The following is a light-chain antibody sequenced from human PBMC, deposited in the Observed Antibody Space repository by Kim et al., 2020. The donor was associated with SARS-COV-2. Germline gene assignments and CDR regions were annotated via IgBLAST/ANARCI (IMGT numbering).Light chain of an antibody. CDR2: DAS. J-gene: IGKJ1*01. Sequence: LCPGDRATLSCRASRGLSSRLAWYQQTPGQAPRLLLYDASNRATDIPARFSGSGSETDFTLTIGSLEPEDFAVYYCQQRANWPVTFGQGTKVDIK. V-gene: IGKV3-11*01. CDR3: QQRANWPVT. CDR1: RGLSSR.